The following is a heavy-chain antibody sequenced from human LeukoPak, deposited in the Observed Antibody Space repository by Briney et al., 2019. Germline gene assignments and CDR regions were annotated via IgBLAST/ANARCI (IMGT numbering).Heavy chain of an antibody. V-gene: IGHV4-59*01. Sequence: SETLSLTCTVSGDSICTYYWSWLRQPPGKGLEWIGYMYYSGTTTYNPSLKSRVTISMDTSKNQFSLKLTSVTAADTAVYYCARVLRGYSGYDLGLIQHWGQGTLVTVSS. CDR3: ARVLRGYSGYDLGLIQH. CDR1: GDSICTYY. CDR2: MYYSGTT. J-gene: IGHJ1*01. D-gene: IGHD5-12*01.